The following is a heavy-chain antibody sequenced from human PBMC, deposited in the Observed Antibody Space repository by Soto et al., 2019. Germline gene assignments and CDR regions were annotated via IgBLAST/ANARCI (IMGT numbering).Heavy chain of an antibody. CDR2: ISCCGGTA. J-gene: IGHJ4*02. V-gene: IGHV3-23*01. CDR1: GFNFNKYA. Sequence: EVQLLESGGGLVRPGESLRLSCAASGFNFNKYAMSWVRQAAGEGLEWVSGISCCGGTASYADSVKGRFTIARDDAKNTLYLDMNSLRVEDTAEYYCAKADGQQWLLPHLENRGRGTLVTVS. D-gene: IGHD6-19*01. CDR3: AKADGQQWLLPHLEN.